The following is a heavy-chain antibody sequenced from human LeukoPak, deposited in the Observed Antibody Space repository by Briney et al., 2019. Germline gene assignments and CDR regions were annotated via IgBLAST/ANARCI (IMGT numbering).Heavy chain of an antibody. CDR3: ARGRRILVADTNAGDFFDY. Sequence: ASVKVSCKSYGYTFTDYYILWVRQAPGQGLEWMGWVKPNSGDTHYAQKFQGRVTMTRDTSISTGYIQLSRLRSDDTAVYYCARGRRILVADTNAGDFFDYWGQGTLVTVSS. V-gene: IGHV1-2*02. J-gene: IGHJ4*02. CDR2: VKPNSGDT. D-gene: IGHD1-26*01. CDR1: GYTFTDYY.